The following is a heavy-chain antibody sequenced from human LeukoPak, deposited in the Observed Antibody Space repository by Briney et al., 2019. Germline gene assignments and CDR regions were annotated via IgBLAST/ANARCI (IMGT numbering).Heavy chain of an antibody. CDR3: ASAEIQLWFPFDY. J-gene: IGHJ4*02. V-gene: IGHV3-33*01. D-gene: IGHD5-18*01. Sequence: GWSLRLSCAASGFTFSSYGMHWVRQAPGKGLEWVAVIWYDGSNKYYADSVKGRFTISRDNSKNTLYLQMNSLRAEDTAVYYCASAEIQLWFPFDYWGQGTLVTVSS. CDR2: IWYDGSNK. CDR1: GFTFSSYG.